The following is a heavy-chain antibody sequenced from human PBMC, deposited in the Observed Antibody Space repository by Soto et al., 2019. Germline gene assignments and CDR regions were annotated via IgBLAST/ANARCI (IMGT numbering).Heavy chain of an antibody. CDR1: VFTFSDYA. CDR3: VREGSGWYSRGSFGF. D-gene: IGHD6-19*01. CDR2: FSGGGGSA. Sequence: GSLRLSCAASVFTFSDYAMSWVRQAPGKGLEWVSVFSGGGGSAYYADSVQGRFTISRDNSKNTLYLQMNSLRAEDTAIYYCVREGSGWYSRGSFGFWGRGTMVTVSS. V-gene: IGHV3-23*01. J-gene: IGHJ3*01.